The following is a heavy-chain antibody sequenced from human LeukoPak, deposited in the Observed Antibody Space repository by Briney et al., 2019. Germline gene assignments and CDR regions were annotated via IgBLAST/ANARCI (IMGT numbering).Heavy chain of an antibody. D-gene: IGHD5-24*01. Sequence: RASETLSLTCTVSGGSVSIGSYYWSWIRQPAGKGLEWIGRIYTSGSTNYNPSLKSRVTMSVDTSKNQFSLKLSSVTAADTAVYYCARDVRSIRLTDNWFDPWGQGTLVTVSS. J-gene: IGHJ5*02. CDR2: IYTSGST. V-gene: IGHV4-61*02. CDR3: ARDVRSIRLTDNWFDP. CDR1: GGSVSIGSYY.